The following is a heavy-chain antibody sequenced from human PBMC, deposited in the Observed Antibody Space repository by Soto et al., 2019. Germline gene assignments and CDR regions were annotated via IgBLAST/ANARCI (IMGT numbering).Heavy chain of an antibody. J-gene: IGHJ5*02. CDR1: GYTFTSHA. Sequence: QVQLVQSGAEEKKPGASVKVSCKASGYTFTSHAMHWVRQAPGQRLEWMGWINAGNGNTKYSQKFHGIVTISTDTSVSTAYMERSSLRSEDTAVYYCASDGIAAAGTSWFDPWGQGSLVTVSS. CDR3: ASDGIAAAGTSWFDP. V-gene: IGHV1-3*05. CDR2: INAGNGNT. D-gene: IGHD6-13*01.